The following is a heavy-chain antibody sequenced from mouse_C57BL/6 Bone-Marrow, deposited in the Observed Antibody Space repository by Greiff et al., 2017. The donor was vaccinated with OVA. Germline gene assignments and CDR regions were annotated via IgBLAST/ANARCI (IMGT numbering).Heavy chain of an antibody. CDR1: GFTFSSYA. J-gene: IGHJ2*01. V-gene: IGHV5-9-1*02. CDR3: TRVAVVATVDY. CDR2: ISSGGDYI. D-gene: IGHD1-1*01. Sequence: EVQGVESGEGLVKPGGSLKLSCAASGFTFSSYAMSWVRQTPEKRLEWVAYISSGGDYIYYADTVKGRFTISRDNARNTLYLQMSSLKSEDTAMYYCTRVAVVATVDYWGQGTTLTVSS.